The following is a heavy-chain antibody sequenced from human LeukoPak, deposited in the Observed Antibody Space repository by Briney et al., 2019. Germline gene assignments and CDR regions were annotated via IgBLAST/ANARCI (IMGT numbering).Heavy chain of an antibody. CDR2: INWSGGST. CDR3: ARAPLTSPFYFDY. D-gene: IGHD2-2*01. CDR1: GFALDEHG. V-gene: IGHV3-20*04. Sequence: SGGSLRLSCTASGFALDEHGMSWVHQVPGKGLEWVSGINWSGGSTGYADPLRGRFTISRDNAKNSLYLQMDSLRAEDTALYYCARAPLTSPFYFDYWGQGTLVPVSS. J-gene: IGHJ4*02.